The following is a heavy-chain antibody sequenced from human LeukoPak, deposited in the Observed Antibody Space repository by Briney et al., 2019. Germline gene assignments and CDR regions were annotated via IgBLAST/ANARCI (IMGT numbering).Heavy chain of an antibody. CDR1: GGSFSGYY. V-gene: IGHV4-34*01. CDR2: INHSGST. D-gene: IGHD2-2*01. CDR3: AREGRLVVPAASLSYYNYYMDV. Sequence: PSETLSLTCAVYGGSFSGYYWSWIRQPPGKGLEWIGEINHSGSTNYNPSLKSRVTISVDTSKNQFSLKLSSVTAADTAVYYCAREGRLVVPAASLSYYNYYMDVWGKGTTVTVSS. J-gene: IGHJ6*03.